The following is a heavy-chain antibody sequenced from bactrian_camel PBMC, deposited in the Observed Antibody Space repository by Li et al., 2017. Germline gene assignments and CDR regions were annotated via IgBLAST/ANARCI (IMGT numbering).Heavy chain of an antibody. D-gene: IGHD1*01. Sequence: VQLVESGGGLVQPGGSLRLSCAGSGFAFGDYAMSWIRQAPGKGLEWVSSIIYNDGGSTYYADSVKGRFTISKDTAKDTVYLQMNSLKPEDTALYSCHTNWFCGNYWGQGTQVTVS. V-gene: IGHV3S36*01. J-gene: IGHJ4*01. CDR3: HTNWFCGNY. CDR2: IIYNDGGST. CDR1: GFAFGDYA.